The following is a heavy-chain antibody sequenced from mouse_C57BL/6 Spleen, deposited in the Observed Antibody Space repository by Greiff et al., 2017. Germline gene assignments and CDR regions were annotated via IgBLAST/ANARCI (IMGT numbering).Heavy chain of an antibody. CDR3: VGYAMDD. J-gene: IGHJ4*01. CDR1: GYAFSSSW. CDR2: IYPGDGDT. Sequence: QVQLQQSGPELVKPGASVKISCKASGYAFSSSWMNWVKQRPGKGLEWIGRIYPGDGDTNYNGKFKGKATLTADKSSSTAYMQLSSLTSEDSAVCFCVGYAMDDWGQGTSVTVAS. V-gene: IGHV1-82*01.